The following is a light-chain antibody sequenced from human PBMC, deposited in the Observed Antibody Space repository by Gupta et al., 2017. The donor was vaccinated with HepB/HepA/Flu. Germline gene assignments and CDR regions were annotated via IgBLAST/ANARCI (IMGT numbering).Light chain of an antibody. Sequence: EIVMTQSPTTLSVSPGERATLSCRATQNINGDLAWYQQKPGQAPRLLIYGASTRATGIPARFSGSGSGTEFTLTISSRQSEDIAVYYCQHEKNWPLFFGQGTRLDIK. V-gene: IGKV3-15*01. CDR1: QNINGD. J-gene: IGKJ5*01. CDR3: QHEKNWPLF. CDR2: GAS.